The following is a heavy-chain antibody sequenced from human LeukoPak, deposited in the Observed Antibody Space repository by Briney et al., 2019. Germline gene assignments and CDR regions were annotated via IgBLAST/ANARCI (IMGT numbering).Heavy chain of an antibody. CDR1: GGSISSSSYY. J-gene: IGHJ4*02. CDR2: IYYSGST. D-gene: IGHD1-20*01. V-gene: IGHV4-39*01. Sequence: SETLSLTCTVSGGSISSSSYYWGWIRQPPGKGLERIGSIYYSGSTYYNPSLKSRVTISVDTSKNQFSLKLSSVTAADTAVYYCARHTRRGYNWNVEYFDYWGQGTLVTVSS. CDR3: ARHTRRGYNWNVEYFDY.